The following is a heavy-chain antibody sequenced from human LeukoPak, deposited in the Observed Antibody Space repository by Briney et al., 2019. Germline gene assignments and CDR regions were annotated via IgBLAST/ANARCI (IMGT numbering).Heavy chain of an antibody. CDR3: ARGASSSSIYYFDC. CDR1: GFTFTTYA. Sequence: GTSLRLSCAASGFTFTTYAMHWVRQAPGKGLEWVAVISYDGSNNYYADSVKGRFTISRDNSKNTLYLQMNSLRAEDTAVYYCARGASSSSIYYFDCWGQGTLVTVSS. CDR2: ISYDGSNN. V-gene: IGHV3-30*03. J-gene: IGHJ4*02. D-gene: IGHD6-13*01.